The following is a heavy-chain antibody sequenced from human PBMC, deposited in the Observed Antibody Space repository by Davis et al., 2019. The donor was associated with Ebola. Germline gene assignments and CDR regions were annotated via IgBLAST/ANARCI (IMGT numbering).Heavy chain of an antibody. Sequence: SVKVSCKTSGGTFTNYAVNWVRQAPGQGLEWMGRIIPVVDTKDYAQKFQGRVTLTADKATNTAYMELRSLRSDDTAVYYCARSIVLVPAASWFDPWGQGTLVTVSS. J-gene: IGHJ5*02. CDR3: ARSIVLVPAASWFDP. CDR2: IIPVVDTK. V-gene: IGHV1-69*04. CDR1: GGTFTNYA. D-gene: IGHD2-2*01.